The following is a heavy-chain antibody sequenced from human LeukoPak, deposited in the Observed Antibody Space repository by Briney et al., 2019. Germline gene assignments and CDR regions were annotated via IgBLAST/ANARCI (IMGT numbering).Heavy chain of an antibody. CDR1: GFTFRDYY. CDR3: ARARAYYYDSRPGRYFGY. J-gene: IGHJ4*02. Sequence: GGSLRLSCAASGFTFRDYYMTWVRQAPGKGLEWLSYISSSGSTIYYADSVKGRFTISRDNAKSSLYLQLNSLRAEVTAVYYCARARAYYYDSRPGRYFGYWGQGTLVTVSS. CDR2: ISSSGSTI. D-gene: IGHD3-22*01. V-gene: IGHV3-11*01.